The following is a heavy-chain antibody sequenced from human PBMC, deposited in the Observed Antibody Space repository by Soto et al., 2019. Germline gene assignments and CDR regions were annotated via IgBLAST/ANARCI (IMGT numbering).Heavy chain of an antibody. CDR3: AIGGGVGVAGSAAFDM. Sequence: QLHLVQSGAVVKKPGASVTVSCSASGYPVTAYYMHWVRQAPGRGLEWMGGINPATGAAKYTQTFQGRVTMPRDTSTSTVFMELSGLTSEDTAVFYRAIGGGVGVAGSAAFDMWGQGTLVTVSS. CDR1: GYPVTAYY. J-gene: IGHJ3*02. V-gene: IGHV1-2*02. CDR2: INPATGAA. D-gene: IGHD3-3*01.